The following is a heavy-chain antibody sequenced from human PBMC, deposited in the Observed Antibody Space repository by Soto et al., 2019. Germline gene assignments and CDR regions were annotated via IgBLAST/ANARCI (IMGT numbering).Heavy chain of an antibody. Sequence: EVQLLESGGGLVQPGGSLRLSCAASGFTFTSYGMSWVRQAPGKGLAWVSTISSSGGTTYYADSVKGRFTFSRDNSKNTLYLQMNSLRAEDTAVYYCAKGNSPGVRFYEEYWGQGTLVTVSS. CDR2: ISSSGGTT. V-gene: IGHV3-23*01. CDR1: GFTFTSYG. D-gene: IGHD3-16*01. J-gene: IGHJ4*02. CDR3: AKGNSPGVRFYEEY.